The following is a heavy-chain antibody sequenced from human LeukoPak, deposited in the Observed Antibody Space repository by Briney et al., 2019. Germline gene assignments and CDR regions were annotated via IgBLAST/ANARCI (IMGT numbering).Heavy chain of an antibody. CDR2: IIPIFGTA. CDR1: GGTFSSYA. V-gene: IGHV1-69*06. Sequence: ASVKVSCKASGGTFSSYAISWVRQAPGQGLEWMGGIIPIFGTANYAQKFQGRVTITADKSTSTAYMELRSLRSDDTAVYYCARGQTNRLLWVGELLSNINPFDYWGQGTLVTVSS. D-gene: IGHD3-10*01. CDR3: ARGQTNRLLWVGELLSNINPFDY. J-gene: IGHJ4*02.